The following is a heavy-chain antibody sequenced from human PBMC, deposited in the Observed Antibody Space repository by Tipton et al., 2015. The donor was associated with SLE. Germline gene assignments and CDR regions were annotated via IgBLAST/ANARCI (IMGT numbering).Heavy chain of an antibody. V-gene: IGHV4-59*12. J-gene: IGHJ4*02. Sequence: LRLSCTVSDDSFSTYYWSWIRQPPGGGLEWIGYIYYSGSTNYNPSLKSRVTISVDTSKNQFSLNLNSVNAADTAVYYCALRGGGSSSDYWGQGTLVSVSS. CDR1: DDSFSTYY. CDR2: IYYSGST. CDR3: ALRGGGSSSDY. D-gene: IGHD2-15*01.